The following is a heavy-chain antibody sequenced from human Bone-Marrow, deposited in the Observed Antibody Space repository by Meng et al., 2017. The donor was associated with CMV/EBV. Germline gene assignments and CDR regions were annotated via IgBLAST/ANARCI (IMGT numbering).Heavy chain of an antibody. CDR3: ARDPEYSSGWYYWFDP. Sequence: DTVRSYAIRGVRQAPGQGLGWMGGIIPIFGTANYAQKFQGRVTITADKSTSTAYMELSSLRSEDTAVYYCARDPEYSSGWYYWFDPWGQGTLVTVSS. CDR1: DTVRSYA. J-gene: IGHJ5*02. D-gene: IGHD6-19*01. V-gene: IGHV1-69*06. CDR2: IIPIFGTA.